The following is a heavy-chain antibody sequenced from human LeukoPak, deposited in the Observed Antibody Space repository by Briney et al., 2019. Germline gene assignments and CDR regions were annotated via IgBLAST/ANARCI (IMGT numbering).Heavy chain of an antibody. CDR3: AKLYYLSPSLSVELTYFDY. V-gene: IGHV3-74*01. D-gene: IGHD3-10*01. CDR2: INSDGINT. Sequence: GGSLRLSCAASGFTFSNYWMHWVRQAPGKGLVWVSRINSDGINTSYADSVKGRFTISRDISKNTLYLRMNSLRAEDTAVYYCAKLYYLSPSLSVELTYFDYWGQGTLVTVSS. J-gene: IGHJ4*02. CDR1: GFTFSNYW.